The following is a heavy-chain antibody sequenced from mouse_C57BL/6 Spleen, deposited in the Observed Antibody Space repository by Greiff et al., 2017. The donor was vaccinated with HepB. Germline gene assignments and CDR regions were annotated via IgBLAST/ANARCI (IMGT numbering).Heavy chain of an antibody. CDR2: INPSNGGT. Sequence: QVQLQQSGTELVKPGASVKLSCKASGYTFTSYWMHWVKQRPGQGLEWIGNINPSNGGTNYNEKFKSKATLTVDKSSSTAYMQLSSLTTEDSAVYYCAKGVYYSNDAIDYWGQGTSLTVSS. J-gene: IGHJ4*01. V-gene: IGHV1-53*01. D-gene: IGHD2-5*01. CDR3: AKGVYYSNDAIDY. CDR1: GYTFTSYW.